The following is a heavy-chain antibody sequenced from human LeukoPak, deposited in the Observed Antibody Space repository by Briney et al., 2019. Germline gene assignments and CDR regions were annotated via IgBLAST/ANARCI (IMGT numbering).Heavy chain of an antibody. V-gene: IGHV1-18*01. CDR3: ARGPHERSGYPDD. D-gene: IGHD3-22*01. Sequence: ASVKVSCKASGYTFNTYGIAWVRQAPGQGLEWMGWISPYNGNTNYAQKFQGRVTLTTDTSTSTAYMELRSLRSDDTAVYYCARGPHERSGYPDDWGQGTLVTVSS. CDR1: GYTFNTYG. J-gene: IGHJ4*02. CDR2: ISPYNGNT.